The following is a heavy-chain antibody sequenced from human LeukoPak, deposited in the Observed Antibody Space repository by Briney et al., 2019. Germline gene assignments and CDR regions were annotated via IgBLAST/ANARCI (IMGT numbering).Heavy chain of an antibody. J-gene: IGHJ3*02. CDR3: ARVVQWLVPGAFDI. D-gene: IGHD6-19*01. CDR2: IYYSGST. CDR1: GGSISSSSYY. Sequence: NPSETLSLTCTVSGGSISSSSYYWGWIRQPPGKGLEWIGSIYYSGSTYYNPSLKSRVTISVDTSKNQFSLKLSSVTAADTAVYYCARVVQWLVPGAFDIWGQGTMVTVSS. V-gene: IGHV4-39*07.